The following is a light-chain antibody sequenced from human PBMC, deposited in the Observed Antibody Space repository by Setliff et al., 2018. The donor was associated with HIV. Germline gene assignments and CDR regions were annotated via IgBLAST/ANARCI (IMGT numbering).Light chain of an antibody. V-gene: IGLV2-14*03. CDR1: SADVGSYNF. Sequence: QSALTQPASVSGSPGQSITISCTGTSADVGSYNFVSWYQQHPGKAPKLLIYDVSNRPSGVSNRFSGSKSGNTASLTISGLQAEDEAGYYCSSYTRSSTYVFGAGTKVTVL. CDR2: DVS. CDR3: SSYTRSSTYV. J-gene: IGLJ1*01.